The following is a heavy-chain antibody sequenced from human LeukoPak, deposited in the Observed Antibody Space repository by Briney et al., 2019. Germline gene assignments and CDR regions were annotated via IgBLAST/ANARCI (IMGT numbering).Heavy chain of an antibody. D-gene: IGHD3-22*01. CDR3: ARATMIVVAADY. J-gene: IGHJ4*02. CDR2: INHSGST. CDR1: GGSFSGYY. Sequence: LETLSLTCAVYGGSFSGYYWSWIRQPPGKGLEWIGEINHSGSTNYNPSLKSRVTISVDTSKNQFSLKLSSVTAADTAVYYCARATMIVVAADYWGQGTLVTVSS. V-gene: IGHV4-34*01.